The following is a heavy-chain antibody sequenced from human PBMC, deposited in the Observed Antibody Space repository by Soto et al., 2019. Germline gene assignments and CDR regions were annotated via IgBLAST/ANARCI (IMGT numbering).Heavy chain of an antibody. CDR1: GFTFSSYA. D-gene: IGHD3-3*01. J-gene: IGHJ4*02. CDR2: TSGSGGST. Sequence: GGSLRLSCAASGFTFSSYAMSWVRQAPGKGLEWVSATSGSGGSTYYAGSVKGRFTISRDNSKNTLYLQMNSLRAEDTAVYYCAKAGFWSGLGYFDYWGQGTLVTVSS. V-gene: IGHV3-23*01. CDR3: AKAGFWSGLGYFDY.